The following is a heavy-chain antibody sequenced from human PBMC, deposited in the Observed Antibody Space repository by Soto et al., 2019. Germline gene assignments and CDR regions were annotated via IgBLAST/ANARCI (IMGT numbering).Heavy chain of an antibody. V-gene: IGHV4-59*01. CDR3: ARTREGTGDAFDI. CDR1: GGSISSYY. J-gene: IGHJ3*02. D-gene: IGHD7-27*01. CDR2: IYYSGST. Sequence: SETLSLTCTVSGGSISSYYWSWIRQPPGKGLEWIGYIYYSGSTNYNPSLKSRVTISVDTSKNQFSLKLSSVTAADTAGYYCARTREGTGDAFDIWGQGTMVTVS.